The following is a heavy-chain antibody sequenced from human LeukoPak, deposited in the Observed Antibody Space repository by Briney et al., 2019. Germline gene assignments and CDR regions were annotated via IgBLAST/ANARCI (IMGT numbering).Heavy chain of an antibody. CDR2: IGTGSTTI. Sequence: GGSLRLSCAGSGFSFSSYSINWVRQAPGKGLEWVSYIGTGSTTIYYADSVKGRFTISRDNARNSLYLQMNSLRDEDTAVYYCARAAYCGGDCYYFDYWGQGILVTVSS. J-gene: IGHJ4*02. CDR1: GFSFSSYS. D-gene: IGHD2-21*02. CDR3: ARAAYCGGDCYYFDY. V-gene: IGHV3-48*02.